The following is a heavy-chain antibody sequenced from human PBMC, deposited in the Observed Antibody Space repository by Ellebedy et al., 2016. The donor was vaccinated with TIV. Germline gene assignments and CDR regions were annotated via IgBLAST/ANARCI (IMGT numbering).Heavy chain of an antibody. Sequence: GGSLRLSXAASGFTFSSYAMSWVRQAPGKGLEWVSAITGSGDGGRTYSADSVKGRFTISRDKAKNSLYLQMNSLRAEDTAVYYCAAAAGAGDDAFDIWGQGTMVTVSS. J-gene: IGHJ3*02. CDR1: GFTFSSYA. D-gene: IGHD6-13*01. V-gene: IGHV3-23*01. CDR2: ITGSGDGGRT. CDR3: AAAAGAGDDAFDI.